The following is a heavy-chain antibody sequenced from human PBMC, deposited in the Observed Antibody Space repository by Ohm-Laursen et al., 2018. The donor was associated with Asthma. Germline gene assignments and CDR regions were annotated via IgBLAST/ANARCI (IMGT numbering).Heavy chain of an antibody. Sequence: SLRLSCSASGFTVSSNYMSWVRQAPGKGLEWVSVIYSGGSTYYADSVKGRFTISRDNSKNTLYLQMNSLRGDDTALYYCAKDGILPPYYYGMDVWGQGTTVTVSS. J-gene: IGHJ6*02. CDR2: IYSGGST. V-gene: IGHV3-53*05. CDR3: AKDGILPPYYYGMDV. CDR1: GFTVSSNY. D-gene: IGHD2-15*01.